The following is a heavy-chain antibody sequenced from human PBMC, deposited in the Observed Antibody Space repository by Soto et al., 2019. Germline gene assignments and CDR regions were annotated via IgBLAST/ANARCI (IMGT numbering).Heavy chain of an antibody. CDR1: GGSISSYY. CDR2: IYYSGST. Sequence: QVQLQESGPGLMKPSETLSLTCTVSGGSISSYYWSWIRQPPGKGLEWIGYIYYSGSTNYNPSLKSRVTISVDTSKNQFSLKLSSVTAADTAVYYCARSLSIAAREGNWFDPWGQGTLVTVSS. V-gene: IGHV4-59*01. CDR3: ARSLSIAAREGNWFDP. D-gene: IGHD6-6*01. J-gene: IGHJ5*02.